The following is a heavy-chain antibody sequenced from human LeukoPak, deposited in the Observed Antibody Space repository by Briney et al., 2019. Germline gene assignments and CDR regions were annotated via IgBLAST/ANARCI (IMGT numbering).Heavy chain of an antibody. CDR3: ARGNSHSFDY. D-gene: IGHD4-4*01. CDR2: INSDGSST. Sequence: GGSLRLSCAASGFTLSSYWMHWVSQTPGKGPVWVSRINSDGSSTSYADSVKGRFTISRDNAKNTLYLQMNSLRAEDTAVYYCARGNSHSFDYWGKGALVTVSS. J-gene: IGHJ4*02. V-gene: IGHV3-74*01. CDR1: GFTLSSYW.